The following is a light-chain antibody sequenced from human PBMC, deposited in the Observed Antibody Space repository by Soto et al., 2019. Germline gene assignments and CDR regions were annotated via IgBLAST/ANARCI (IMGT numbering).Light chain of an antibody. CDR3: SSYTSGSTLYV. CDR1: SSDVGGYNY. V-gene: IGLV2-14*01. CDR2: DVS. J-gene: IGLJ1*01. Sequence: QSVLTQPASVSGSPGQSITISCTGNSSDVGGYNYVSWYQQHPGKAPKLMIYDVSNRPSGVSNRFSGSKSGNTASLTVSGLQAEDEADYYCSSYTSGSTLYVFGTGTKVTVL.